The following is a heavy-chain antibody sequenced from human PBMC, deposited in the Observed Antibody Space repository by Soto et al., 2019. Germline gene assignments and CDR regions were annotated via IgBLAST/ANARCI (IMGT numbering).Heavy chain of an antibody. CDR3: ARFPKLSYYGSGSYFYYYMDV. CDR1: GFTFSSYS. Sequence: SGGSLRLSCAASGFTFSSYSMNWVRQAPGKGLEWVSYISSSSSYIYYADSVNGRFTISRDNAKNFLYLKINSLRAEDTAVYYCARFPKLSYYGSGSYFYYYMDVWGKGTTVTVSS. D-gene: IGHD3-10*01. J-gene: IGHJ6*03. V-gene: IGHV3-21*01. CDR2: ISSSSSYI.